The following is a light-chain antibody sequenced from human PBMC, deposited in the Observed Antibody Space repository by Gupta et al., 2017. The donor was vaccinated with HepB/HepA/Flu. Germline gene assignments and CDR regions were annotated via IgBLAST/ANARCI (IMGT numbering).Light chain of an antibody. CDR3: QQYYDKPWT. Sequence: IVMXXSPXSXAMSLGXXAXXNRKSSQSVLYNFNNRNYLGWYQQKPGQPPKMLIYWSSTRESGVPDRFSASGSGTNFTLTISSLQAEDVAVYYCQQYYDKPWTFGQGTKVEIK. CDR1: QSVLYNFNNRNY. V-gene: IGKV4-1*01. CDR2: WSS. J-gene: IGKJ1*01.